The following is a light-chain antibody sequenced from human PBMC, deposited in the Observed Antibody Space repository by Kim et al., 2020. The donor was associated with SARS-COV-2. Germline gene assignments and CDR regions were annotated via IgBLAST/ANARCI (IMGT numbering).Light chain of an antibody. V-gene: IGKV1-5*03. CDR2: KAS. CDR1: QSVEGW. Sequence: LTASVGDSVTITCRASQSVEGWVAWYQQKPGRAPRLLIYKASILEPGVSSKFSGSGSVTEFTLSIDGLQPGDSATYYCQQYYTWTFGQGTKVDIK. CDR3: QQYYTWT. J-gene: IGKJ1*01.